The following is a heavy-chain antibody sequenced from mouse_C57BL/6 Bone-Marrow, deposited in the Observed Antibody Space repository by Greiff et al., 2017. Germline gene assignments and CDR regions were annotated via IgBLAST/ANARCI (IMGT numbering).Heavy chain of an antibody. CDR1: GYTFTSYW. J-gene: IGHJ3*01. V-gene: IGHV1-5*01. D-gene: IGHD2-4*01. CDR2: IYPGNSDT. Sequence: EVKLQESGTVLARPGASVKMSCKTSGYTFTSYWMHWVKQRPGQGLEWIGAIYPGNSDTSYNQKFKGKAKLTAVTSASTAYMELSSLTNEDSAVYYCTREVPLYYDYGEGFAYWGQGTLVTVSA. CDR3: TREVPLYYDYGEGFAY.